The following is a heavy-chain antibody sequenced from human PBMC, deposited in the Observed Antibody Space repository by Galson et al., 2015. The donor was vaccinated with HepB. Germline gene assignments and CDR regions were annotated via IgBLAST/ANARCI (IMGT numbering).Heavy chain of an antibody. Sequence: SVKVSCKASGYTFTNYGISWVRQAPGQGPEWMGWISSYSGNTNYAQKFQGRVTMTTDTSTNIAYMELRSLRSDDTAVYYCARGEGTQLWPRVPLDYWGQGTLVTVSS. J-gene: IGHJ4*02. D-gene: IGHD5-18*01. V-gene: IGHV1-18*01. CDR3: ARGEGTQLWPRVPLDY. CDR1: GYTFTNYG. CDR2: ISSYSGNT.